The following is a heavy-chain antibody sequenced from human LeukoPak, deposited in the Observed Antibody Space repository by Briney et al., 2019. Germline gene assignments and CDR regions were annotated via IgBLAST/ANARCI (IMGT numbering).Heavy chain of an antibody. D-gene: IGHD6-19*01. Sequence: ASVKVSCKASGYTFNTYSITWVRQAPGQGLEWMGLINAYNGDTNYAQKLQGRVTMTTDTSTSTAYMELRSLRSDDTAVYYCARPDGRGWDALDYWGQGTLVTVSS. CDR3: ARPDGRGWDALDY. CDR1: GYTFNTYS. V-gene: IGHV1-18*04. CDR2: INAYNGDT. J-gene: IGHJ4*02.